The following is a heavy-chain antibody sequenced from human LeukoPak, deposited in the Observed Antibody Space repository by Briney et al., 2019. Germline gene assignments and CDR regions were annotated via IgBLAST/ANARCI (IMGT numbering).Heavy chain of an antibody. CDR2: ISGSDGST. CDR3: AKGRYCSSTSCYEAGGDY. V-gene: IGHV3-23*01. D-gene: IGHD2-2*01. Sequence: GGSLGLSCAASGFTFSSYAMSWVRQAPGKGLEWVSAISGSDGSTYYADSVKGRFTISRDNSKNTLYLQMNSLRAEDTAVYYCAKGRYCSSTSCYEAGGDYWGQGTLVTVSS. J-gene: IGHJ4*02. CDR1: GFTFSSYA.